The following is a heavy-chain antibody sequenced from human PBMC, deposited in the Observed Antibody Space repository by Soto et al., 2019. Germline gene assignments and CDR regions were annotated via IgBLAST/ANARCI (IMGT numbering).Heavy chain of an antibody. CDR2: INAANGDT. CDR3: VRRHVSATGIDWLDP. V-gene: IGHV1-3*01. D-gene: IGHD6-13*01. J-gene: IGHJ5*02. CDR1: GYTFTSYG. Sequence: ASVKVSCKASGYTFTSYGIHWVRQAPGQRLEWMGWINAANGDTKYSPKFQGRVTITRDTSASTAYMELSSLRSEDTAVYYCVRRHVSATGIDWLDPWGQGTLVTVSS.